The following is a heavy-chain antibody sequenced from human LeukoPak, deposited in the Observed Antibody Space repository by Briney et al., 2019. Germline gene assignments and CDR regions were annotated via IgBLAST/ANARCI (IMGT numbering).Heavy chain of an antibody. V-gene: IGHV4-34*01. CDR2: INHSGST. CDR3: ARGPPITMVRGVTPHYCYYGMDV. D-gene: IGHD3-10*01. CDR1: GGSFSGYY. J-gene: IGHJ6*04. Sequence: SETLSLTCAVYGGSFSGYYWSWIRQPPGKGLEWIGEINHSGSTNYNPSLKSRVTISVDTSKNQFSLKLSSVTAADTAVYYCARGPPITMVRGVTPHYCYYGMDVWGKGTTVTVSS.